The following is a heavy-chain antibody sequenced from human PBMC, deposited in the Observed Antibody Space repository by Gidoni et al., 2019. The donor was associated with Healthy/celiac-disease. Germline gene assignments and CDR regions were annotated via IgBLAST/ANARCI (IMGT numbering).Heavy chain of an antibody. CDR1: GFTFRSYR. J-gene: IGHJ3*02. D-gene: IGHD3-22*01. CDR2: ISSSSSYI. CDR3: ARVSVLYYYDSSGYYSGPAFDI. V-gene: IGHV3-21*01. Sequence: EVQLVESGGGLVKPGGSLRLSCAASGFTFRSYRMNWFRQAPGKGLEWVSSISSSSSYIYYADSVKGRCTISRDNAKNSLYLQMNSLRAEDTAVYYCARVSVLYYYDSSGYYSGPAFDIWGQGTMVTVSS.